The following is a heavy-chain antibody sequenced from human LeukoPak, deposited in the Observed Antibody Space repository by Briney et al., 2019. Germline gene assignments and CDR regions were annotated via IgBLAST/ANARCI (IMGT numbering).Heavy chain of an antibody. CDR3: ARGSATYFDY. CDR1: GDSVSSNSAL. Sequence: SQTLSLTCAISGDSVSSNSALWNWFRQPPSRGLEWLGRTYYRSKLYNDYAVSVKGRITINPDTSKNQFSLQLNSVTPEDTAVYYCARGSATYFDYWGQGTLVTVSS. V-gene: IGHV6-1*01. D-gene: IGHD6-13*01. CDR2: TYYRSKLYN. J-gene: IGHJ4*02.